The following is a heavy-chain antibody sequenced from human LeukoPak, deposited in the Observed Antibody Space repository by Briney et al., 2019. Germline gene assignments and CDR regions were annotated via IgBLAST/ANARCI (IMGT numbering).Heavy chain of an antibody. CDR3: ARNVDCRYFDI. J-gene: IGHJ3*02. Sequence: SETLSLTSSVSGGSITITNYYWGWIRQPPGKGLEWIGSIYYSGTTYYNPSLKSRVTISADTSKNQFSVKFNSMTAADTALYYGARNVDCRYFDIWGQGTMVTVSS. V-gene: IGHV4-39*01. CDR1: GGSITITNYY. CDR2: IYYSGTT. D-gene: IGHD3-16*02.